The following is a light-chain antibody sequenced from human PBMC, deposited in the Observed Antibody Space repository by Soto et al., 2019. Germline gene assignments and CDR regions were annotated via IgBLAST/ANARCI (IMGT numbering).Light chain of an antibody. Sequence: MVLTQSPGTLSLSPVERATLSCRASQSVSSNYLAWYQQKPGQPPRLLIYGASSRATGIPDRFSGSGSGTDFTLTISRLEPEDFAVYYCQQYGRSPPITFGQGTRLEIK. CDR3: QQYGRSPPIT. CDR1: QSVSSNY. CDR2: GAS. J-gene: IGKJ5*01. V-gene: IGKV3-20*01.